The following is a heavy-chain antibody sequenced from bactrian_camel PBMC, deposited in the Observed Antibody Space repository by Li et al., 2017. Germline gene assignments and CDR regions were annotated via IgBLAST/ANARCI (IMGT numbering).Heavy chain of an antibody. CDR1: GYAVRHDC. J-gene: IGHJ4*01. CDR3: AADVATTGPLSWCGLGGSQYQW. D-gene: IGHD5*01. V-gene: IGHV3S53*01. Sequence: QVQLVESGGGSVQAGGSLRLSCAASGYAVRHDCMGWFRQTPGKEREGVAAIDNDGTTSYAESVKGRFTITKDNAKNTLYLEMNSLKPEDTAMYYCAADVATTGPLSWCGLGGSQYQWWVQGTQVTVS. CDR2: IDNDGTT.